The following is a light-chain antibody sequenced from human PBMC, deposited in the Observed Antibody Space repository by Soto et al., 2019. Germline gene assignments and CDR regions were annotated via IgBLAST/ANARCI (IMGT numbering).Light chain of an antibody. J-gene: IGKJ1*01. V-gene: IGKV1-5*01. Sequence: DIQMTQSPSTLSASVGDRVTITCRASQSISSWLAWYQQKPGKAPKLLIYDASSLESGDPSRFSGSGSGTEFTLTNSSLQPADFATYYCQQYNSYSWKFGQGTKVEIK. CDR1: QSISSW. CDR3: QQYNSYSWK. CDR2: DAS.